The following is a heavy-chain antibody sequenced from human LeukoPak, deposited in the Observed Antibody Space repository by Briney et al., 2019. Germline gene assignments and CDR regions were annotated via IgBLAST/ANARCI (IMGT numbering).Heavy chain of an antibody. CDR3: ARGAGELNVWGSYRLGGFDY. V-gene: IGHV3-9*01. Sequence: GGSLRLSCAASGFTFDDYAMHWVRQAPGKGLEWVSGISWNSGSIGYADSVKGRFTISRDNSKNTLYLQMNSLRAEDTAVYYCARGAGELNVWGSYRLGGFDYWGQGTLVTVSS. J-gene: IGHJ4*02. CDR2: ISWNSGSI. D-gene: IGHD3-16*02. CDR1: GFTFDDYA.